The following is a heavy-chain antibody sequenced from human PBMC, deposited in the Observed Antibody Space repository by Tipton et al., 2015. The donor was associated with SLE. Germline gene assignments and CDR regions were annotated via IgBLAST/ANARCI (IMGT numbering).Heavy chain of an antibody. CDR2: IYYSGST. J-gene: IGHJ4*02. CDR1: GGSISSGSYY. V-gene: IGHV4-61*01. Sequence: TLSLTCTVSGGSISSGSYYWSWIRQPPGKGLEWIGYIYYSGSTNYNPSPKSRVTISVDTSKNQFSLKLSSVTAADTAVYYCARGVRLWFGESHFDYWGQGTLVTVSS. D-gene: IGHD3-10*01. CDR3: ARGVRLWFGESHFDY.